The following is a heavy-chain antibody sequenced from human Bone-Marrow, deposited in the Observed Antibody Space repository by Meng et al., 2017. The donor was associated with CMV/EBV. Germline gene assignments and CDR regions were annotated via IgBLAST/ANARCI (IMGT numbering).Heavy chain of an antibody. D-gene: IGHD3-3*01. V-gene: IGHV1-2*02. Sequence: ASVKVSCKASGYTFTGYYMHWVRQAPRQGLEWMGWINPNSGGTNYAQKFQGRVTMTRDTSISTAYMELSRLRSDDTAVYYCARDGVLRFLEWDNWFDPWGQGTLVTVYS. CDR1: GYTFTGYY. CDR3: ARDGVLRFLEWDNWFDP. J-gene: IGHJ5*02. CDR2: INPNSGGT.